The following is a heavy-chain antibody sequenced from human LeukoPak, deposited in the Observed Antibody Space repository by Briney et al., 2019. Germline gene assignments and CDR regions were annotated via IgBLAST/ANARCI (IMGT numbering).Heavy chain of an antibody. CDR2: INPSGGST. Sequence: ASVKVSCKASGYTFTSYYMHWVRQAPGQGLEWMGIINPSGGSTSYAQKFQGRVTMTRDTSTSTVYMELSSLRSEDTAVYYCARALGDFWSGYYFQHWGQGTLVTVSS. V-gene: IGHV1-46*03. D-gene: IGHD3-3*01. CDR1: GYTFTSYY. J-gene: IGHJ1*01. CDR3: ARALGDFWSGYYFQH.